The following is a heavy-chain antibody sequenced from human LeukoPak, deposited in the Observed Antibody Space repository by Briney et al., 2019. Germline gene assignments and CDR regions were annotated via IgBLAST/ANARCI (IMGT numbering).Heavy chain of an antibody. V-gene: IGHV1-2*02. CDR2: INPNSGGT. CDR1: GYTFTGYY. Sequence: ASVKVSCKASGYTFTGYYMHWVRQAPGQGLEWMGWINPNSGGTNYAQKFQGRVTMTRDTSISTAYMELSRLRSDDTAVYYCARANTDNINWNYARHHKNWFDPWGQGTLVTVSS. CDR3: ARANTDNINWNYARHHKNWFDP. J-gene: IGHJ5*02. D-gene: IGHD1-7*01.